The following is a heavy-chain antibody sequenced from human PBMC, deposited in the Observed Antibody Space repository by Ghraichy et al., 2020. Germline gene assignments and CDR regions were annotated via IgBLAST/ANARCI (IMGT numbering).Heavy chain of an antibody. J-gene: IGHJ6*03. CDR1: GFTFSTYS. Sequence: LSLTCAASGFTFSTYSMNWVRQAPGKGLEWVAYISPSSSHVYYADSVEGRFTISRDNARNSLYLQMNSLRAEETAVYYCARELGICCHYMEVWGKGTTVTGSS. V-gene: IGHV3-48*01. CDR2: ISPSSSHV. CDR3: ARELGICCHYMEV.